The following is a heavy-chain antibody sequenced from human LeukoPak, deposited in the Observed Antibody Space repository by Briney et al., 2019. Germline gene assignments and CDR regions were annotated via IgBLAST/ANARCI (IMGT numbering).Heavy chain of an antibody. V-gene: IGHV3-30*18. J-gene: IGHJ1*01. CDR3: AKRQYSSSSAYFQH. Sequence: GRSLRLSCVVSGFTFSSYAMHWVRQAPGKGLEWVAVISYDGSNEYYADSVKGRFTISRDNSKNTLYLQMNSLRAEDTAVYYCAKRQYSSSSAYFQHWGQGTLVTVSS. CDR1: GFTFSSYA. CDR2: ISYDGSNE. D-gene: IGHD6-6*01.